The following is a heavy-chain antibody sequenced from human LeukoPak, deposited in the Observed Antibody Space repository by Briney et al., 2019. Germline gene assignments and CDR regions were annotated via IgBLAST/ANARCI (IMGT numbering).Heavy chain of an antibody. J-gene: IGHJ4*02. D-gene: IGHD6-13*01. V-gene: IGHV1-8*01. CDR2: MNPNSGNT. CDR1: GYTFTSYD. CDR3: ARIPPRLAAAALSTY. Sequence: APVKVSCKASGYTFTSYDINWVRQATGQGLEWMGWMNPNSGNTGYAQKFQGRVTMTRNTSISTAYMELSSLRSEDTAVYYCARIPPRLAAAALSTYWGQGTLVTVSS.